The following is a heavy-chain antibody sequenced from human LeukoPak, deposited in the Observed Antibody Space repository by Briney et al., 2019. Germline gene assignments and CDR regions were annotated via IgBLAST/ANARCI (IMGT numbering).Heavy chain of an antibody. V-gene: IGHV4-34*01. J-gene: IGHJ4*02. CDR1: GGSFSGYF. D-gene: IGHD3-22*01. CDR3: ASSFYYDSRDY. Sequence: SETLSLTCVVYGGSFSGYFWSWIRQPPGKGLEWIGEITPSGSTNYSPSLKSRVSISIDTSKKKLSLRLTSVAAADSAVYYCASSFYYDSRDYWGQGTLVTVSS. CDR2: ITPSGST.